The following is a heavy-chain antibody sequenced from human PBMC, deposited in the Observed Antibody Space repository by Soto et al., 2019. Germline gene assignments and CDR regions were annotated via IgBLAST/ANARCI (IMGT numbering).Heavy chain of an antibody. CDR1: GGSISSYY. CDR2: IYYSGST. V-gene: IGHV4-59*01. CDR3: AGQARYDIAAYYYYMDG. J-gene: IGHJ6*03. D-gene: IGHD1-1*01. Sequence: SETLSLTCTVSGGSISSYYWSWIRQPPGKGLEWIGYIYYSGSTNYNPSLKSRVTISVDTSKNQFSLKLSSVTAADTAVYYCAGQARYDIAAYYYYMDGWGKGTTVTVSS.